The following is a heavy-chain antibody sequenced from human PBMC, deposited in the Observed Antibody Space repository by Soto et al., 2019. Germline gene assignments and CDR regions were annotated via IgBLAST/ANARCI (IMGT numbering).Heavy chain of an antibody. J-gene: IGHJ4*02. CDR2: IFYTGTT. CDR1: GASISGSTYY. Sequence: QLQLQESGPRLVKPSETLSLTCTVSGASISGSTYYWGWIRQPPGKGLEWIGTIFYTGTTHFNPSLQSRITLSVDTSKNQFSLNLRSVTAAETAVYYCARHDYGDGFAYWGQGTLVTVSS. V-gene: IGHV4-39*01. D-gene: IGHD4-17*01. CDR3: ARHDYGDGFAY.